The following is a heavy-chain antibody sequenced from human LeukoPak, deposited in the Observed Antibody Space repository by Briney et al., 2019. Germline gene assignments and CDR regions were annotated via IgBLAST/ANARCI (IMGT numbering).Heavy chain of an antibody. J-gene: IGHJ5*02. CDR3: ASLNKPGWFDP. V-gene: IGHV4-39*01. CDR1: GGSISSSNYY. Sequence: SETLSLTCTVSGGSISSSNYYWAWIRQPPGKGLEWIPNIFYTGSTYYNASLKSRVTISVDTSKNKFSLRLSSVTGTDRSVYYCASLNKPGWFDPWGQGTLVTVSS. CDR2: IFYTGST. D-gene: IGHD1-14*01.